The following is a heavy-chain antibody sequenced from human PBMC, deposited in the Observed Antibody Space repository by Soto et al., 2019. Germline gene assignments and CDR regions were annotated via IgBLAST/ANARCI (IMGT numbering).Heavy chain of an antibody. D-gene: IGHD2-2*01. CDR3: AKERAVVVPVSTSYFHYYGLDV. Sequence: TGGSLRLSCAVSGFTLDDYTMHWVRQAPGKGLEWVSGVGWNGGDIVYADSVKGRFTVSRDNTRNSLYLEVNSLTTEDTAIYFCAKERAVVVPVSTSYFHYYGLDVWGQGTTVTVSS. CDR1: GFTLDDYT. J-gene: IGHJ6*02. CDR2: VGWNGGDI. V-gene: IGHV3-9*01.